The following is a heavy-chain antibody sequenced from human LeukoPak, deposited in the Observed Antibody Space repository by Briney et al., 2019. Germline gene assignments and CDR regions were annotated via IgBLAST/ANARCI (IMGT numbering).Heavy chain of an antibody. CDR3: ARRKAARVNWFDP. V-gene: IGHV4-39*01. CDR1: GGSISSSSYY. J-gene: IGHJ5*02. Sequence: SETLSLTCTVSGGSISSSSYYWGWIRQPPGKGLEWIGSIYYSGSTYYNPSLKSRVTISVDTSKNQFSLKLSSVTAAGTAVYYCARRKAARVNWFDPWGQGTLVTVSS. D-gene: IGHD6-6*01. CDR2: IYYSGST.